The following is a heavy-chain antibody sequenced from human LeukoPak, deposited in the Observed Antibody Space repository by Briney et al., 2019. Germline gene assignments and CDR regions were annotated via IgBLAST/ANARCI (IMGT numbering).Heavy chain of an antibody. CDR1: GFTFSSYA. Sequence: GRSLRLSCAASGFTFSSYAMHWVRQAPGKGLEWVAVISYDGSNKYYADSVKGRFTISRDKSKNTLYLQMNSLRAEDTAVYYCARDRIGFDYWGQGTLVTVSS. V-gene: IGHV3-30-3*01. CDR2: ISYDGSNK. CDR3: ARDRIGFDY. J-gene: IGHJ4*02.